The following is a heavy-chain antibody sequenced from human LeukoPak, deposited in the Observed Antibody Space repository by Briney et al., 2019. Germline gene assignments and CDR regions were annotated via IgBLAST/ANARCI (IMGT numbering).Heavy chain of an antibody. CDR2: IRWNSGTL. Sequence: PGGSLRLSCAASGFTFDDYAMHWVRQPPGKGLEWVSHIRWNSGTLAYADSVKGRFTISRDSAKNSLYVQMNSLRAEDMALYYCAKGSSHYDSSGFLYFDYWGQGTLVTVSS. V-gene: IGHV3-9*03. D-gene: IGHD3-22*01. CDR3: AKGSSHYDSSGFLYFDY. CDR1: GFTFDDYA. J-gene: IGHJ4*02.